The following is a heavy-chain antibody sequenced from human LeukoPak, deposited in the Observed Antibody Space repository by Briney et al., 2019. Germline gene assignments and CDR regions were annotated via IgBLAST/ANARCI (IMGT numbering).Heavy chain of an antibody. D-gene: IGHD5-18*01. J-gene: IGHJ4*02. Sequence: ASVKVSCKASGGTFSSYAISWVRQAPGQWLEWMGRNIPIFGTANYAQKFQGRVTITADESTSTAYMELSSLRSEDTAVYYCAMSDTAMAESFVYYFDYWGQGTLVTVSS. CDR3: AMSDTAMAESFVYYFDY. CDR2: NIPIFGTA. V-gene: IGHV1-69*13. CDR1: GGTFSSYA.